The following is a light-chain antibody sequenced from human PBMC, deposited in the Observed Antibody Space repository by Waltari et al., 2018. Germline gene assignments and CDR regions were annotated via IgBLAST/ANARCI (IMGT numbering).Light chain of an antibody. V-gene: IGLV3-1*01. J-gene: IGLJ1*01. Sequence: SFDLTQPPSVSVSPGQTASITCSGDKLGDTSACWYHQTPGQSPVLVIYQDTKRPSAIPERFSGSKSGNTATLTISGTQAVDEADYYCQAWDSSTYVFGTGTKVTVL. CDR2: QDT. CDR1: KLGDTS. CDR3: QAWDSSTYV.